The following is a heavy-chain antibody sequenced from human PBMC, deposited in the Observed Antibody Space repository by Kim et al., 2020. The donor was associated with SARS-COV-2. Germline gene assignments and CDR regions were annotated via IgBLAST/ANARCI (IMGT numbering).Heavy chain of an antibody. V-gene: IGHV4-59*01. CDR3: ARGAGWYNP. J-gene: IGHJ5*02. D-gene: IGHD1-1*01. CDR1: GGSISPDY. CDR2: IYYSGRT. Sequence: SETLSLTCTVSGGSISPDYWSWLRQPPGKGLEWIGYIYYSGRTKYNPFLQSRVTISVDTSKHQFSLKLSSMTASGTAVYYCARGAGWYNPWGRGTLVTVSS.